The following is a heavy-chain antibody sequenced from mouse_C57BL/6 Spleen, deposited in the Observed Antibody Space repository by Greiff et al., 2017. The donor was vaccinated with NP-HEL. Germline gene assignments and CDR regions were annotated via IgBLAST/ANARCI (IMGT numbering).Heavy chain of an antibody. CDR1: GYTFTSYW. J-gene: IGHJ1*03. D-gene: IGHD4-1*01. CDR2: IYPSDSET. Sequence: QVQLQQSGAELVRPGSSVKLSCKASGYTFTSYWMDWVKQRPGQGLEWIGNIYPSDSETHYNQKFKDKATLTVDKSSSTAYMQLSSLTSEDSAVYYCARVRGTGDWYFDVWGTGTTVTVSS. CDR3: ARVRGTGDWYFDV. V-gene: IGHV1-61*01.